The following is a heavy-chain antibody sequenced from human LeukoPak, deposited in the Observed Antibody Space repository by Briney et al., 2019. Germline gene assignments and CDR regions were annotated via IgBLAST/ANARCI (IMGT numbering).Heavy chain of an antibody. CDR1: GFTFSSYG. CDR2: IWYDGSNK. D-gene: IGHD6-13*01. V-gene: IGHV3-33*01. Sequence: PGGSLRLSCAASGFTFSSYGMHWVRQAPGKGLEWVAVIWYDGSNKYYADSVKGRFIISRDNSKNTLYLQMNSLRAEDTAVYYCARDNIAAAGYYYYYGMDVWGKGTTVTVSS. J-gene: IGHJ6*04. CDR3: ARDNIAAAGYYYYYGMDV.